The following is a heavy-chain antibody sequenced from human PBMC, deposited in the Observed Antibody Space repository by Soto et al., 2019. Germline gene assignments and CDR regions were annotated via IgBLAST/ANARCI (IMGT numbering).Heavy chain of an antibody. CDR2: ISSSSSYI. J-gene: IGHJ4*02. V-gene: IGHV3-21*01. Sequence: GGSLRLSCAASGFTFSSYSMNWVRQAPGKGLEWVSSISSSSSYIYYADSVKGRFTISRDNAKNSLYLQMNSLRAEDTAVYYCARSVYDFWSGYYTGSGGELAYWGQGTLVTVSS. D-gene: IGHD3-3*01. CDR3: ARSVYDFWSGYYTGSGGELAY. CDR1: GFTFSSYS.